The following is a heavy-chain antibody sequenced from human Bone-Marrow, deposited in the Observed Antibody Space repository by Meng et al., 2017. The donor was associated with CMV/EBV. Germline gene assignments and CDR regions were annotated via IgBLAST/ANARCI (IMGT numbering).Heavy chain of an antibody. CDR3: ASSYSSSWYFDY. CDR2: IYYSGST. V-gene: IGHV4-59*01. Sequence: SETLSLTCTVSGGSISSYYWSWIRQPPGKGLEWIGYIYYSGSTNYNPSLKSRVTISVDTSKNQFPLKLSSVTAADTAVYYCASSYSSSWYFDYWGQGTLVTVSS. CDR1: GGSISSYY. D-gene: IGHD6-13*01. J-gene: IGHJ4*02.